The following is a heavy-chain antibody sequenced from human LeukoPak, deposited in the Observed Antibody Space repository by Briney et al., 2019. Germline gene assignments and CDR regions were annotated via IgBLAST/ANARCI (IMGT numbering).Heavy chain of an antibody. CDR3: ARSSHYDILTGYSEEDAFDI. J-gene: IGHJ3*02. Sequence: GGSLRLSCAASGFTVSSNYMSWVRQAPGKGLEWVSVIYSGGSTDYADSVKGRFTISRDTSKNTLYLQMNSPRVEDTAVYYCARSSHYDILTGYSEEDAFDIWGQGTMVTVSS. V-gene: IGHV3-53*01. CDR2: IYSGGST. CDR1: GFTVSSNY. D-gene: IGHD3-9*01.